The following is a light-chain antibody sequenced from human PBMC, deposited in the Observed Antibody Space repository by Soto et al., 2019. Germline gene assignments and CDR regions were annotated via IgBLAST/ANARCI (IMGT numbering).Light chain of an antibody. CDR1: SSNIGSNT. V-gene: IGLV1-44*01. CDR3: AAWDDSLNVVV. J-gene: IGLJ2*01. CDR2: SNN. Sequence: QSVLTQPPSASGTPGPRVTISCSGSSSNIGSNTVNWYQQLPGTAPKLLIYSNNQRPSGVPDRFSGSKSGTSASLAISGLQSEDEADYYCAAWDDSLNVVVFGGGTKVTV.